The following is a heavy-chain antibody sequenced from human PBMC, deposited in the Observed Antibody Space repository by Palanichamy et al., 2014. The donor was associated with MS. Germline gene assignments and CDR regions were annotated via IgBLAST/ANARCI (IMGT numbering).Heavy chain of an antibody. CDR2: INPSGGDT. Sequence: QVQLVQSGAEVKKPGASVKVSCKASGYTFTNHYLHWVRQAPGQGLEWVGIINPSGGDTTYAQKFQGRVTMTRDTSTSTVYMELSSLRSEDTAVYYCARVVGRGFDYWGQGTLVTVSS. CDR3: ARVVGRGFDY. V-gene: IGHV1-46*01. J-gene: IGHJ4*02. CDR1: GYTFTNHY. D-gene: IGHD3-10*01.